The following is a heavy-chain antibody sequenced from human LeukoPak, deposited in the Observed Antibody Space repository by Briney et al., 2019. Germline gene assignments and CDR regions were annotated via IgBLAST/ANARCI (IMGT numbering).Heavy chain of an antibody. CDR1: EFTFSTYD. J-gene: IGHJ4*02. CDR3: VRRVQLDY. CDR2: ISASVGHT. D-gene: IGHD3-10*01. V-gene: IGHV3-23*01. Sequence: GGSLRLSCTASEFTFSTYDMTWVRQAPGKGLDWVSTISASVGHTYYADSVKGRFAISRDNSGNTLTLQMHSLRVEDTAVYYCVRRVQLDYWGQGTLVSVSS.